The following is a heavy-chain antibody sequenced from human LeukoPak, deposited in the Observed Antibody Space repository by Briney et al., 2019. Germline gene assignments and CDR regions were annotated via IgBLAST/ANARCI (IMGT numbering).Heavy chain of an antibody. CDR2: IYYSGST. V-gene: IGHV4-59*01. J-gene: IGHJ3*02. D-gene: IGHD1-26*01. CDR3: ARGGVVGATTFAFDI. CDR1: GGSISSYY. Sequence: PSETLSLTRTVSGGSISSYYWSWIRQPPGKGLEWIGYIYYSGSTNYNPSLKSRVTISVDTSKNQFSLKLSSVTAADTAVYYCARGGVVGATTFAFDIWGQGTMVTVSS.